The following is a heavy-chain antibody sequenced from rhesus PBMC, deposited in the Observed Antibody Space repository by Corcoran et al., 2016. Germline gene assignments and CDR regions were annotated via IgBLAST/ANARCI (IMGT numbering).Heavy chain of an antibody. CDR1: GGSISGDYY. J-gene: IGHJ6*01. Sequence: QVLLQESGPGLVKPSETLSLSCAVSGGSISGDYYWSWIRQAPGKGLEWIGYINGNSANTNYNPPLKNRVTISKDTSKNQFSLKLSSVTAADTAVYYCARRSGSNYGVDSWGQGVVVTVSS. D-gene: IGHD3-16*01. V-gene: IGHV4-143*01. CDR3: ARRSGSNYGVDS. CDR2: INGNSANT.